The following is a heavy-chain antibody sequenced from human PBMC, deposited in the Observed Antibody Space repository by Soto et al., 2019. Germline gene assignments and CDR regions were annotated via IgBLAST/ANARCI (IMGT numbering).Heavy chain of an antibody. CDR3: ARGEGRLVGTWFDP. J-gene: IGHJ5*02. CDR2: INHSGST. V-gene: IGHV4-34*01. CDR1: GLSFSSYY. Sequence: SATLSLTCDVYGLSFSSYYWNLIRQPPGKGLESLGEINHSGSTNYNPSLESRVTISLDTSKTQFSLKLTSVTAADTAVYYCARGEGRLVGTWFDPWGQGTLVTFFS. D-gene: IGHD1-7*01.